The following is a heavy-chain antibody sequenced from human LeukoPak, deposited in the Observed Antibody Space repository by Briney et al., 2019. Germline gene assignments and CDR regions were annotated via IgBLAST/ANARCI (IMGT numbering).Heavy chain of an antibody. Sequence: SETLSLTCTVSGGSISSYYWSWIRQPAGKGLEWIGRIYTSGSTNYNPSLKSRVTISVDKSKNQFSLKLSSVTAADTAVYYCARGNRYDSSGYYLDYWGQGTLVTVSA. V-gene: IGHV4-4*07. D-gene: IGHD3-22*01. CDR3: ARGNRYDSSGYYLDY. J-gene: IGHJ4*02. CDR2: IYTSGST. CDR1: GGSISSYY.